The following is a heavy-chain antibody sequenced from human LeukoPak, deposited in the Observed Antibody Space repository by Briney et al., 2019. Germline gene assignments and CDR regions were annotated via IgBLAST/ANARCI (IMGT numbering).Heavy chain of an antibody. CDR3: ARQTGSGLFILP. CDR1: GGSISSSSYY. CDR2: LYYSGNT. J-gene: IGHJ4*02. V-gene: IGHV4-39*01. D-gene: IGHD3/OR15-3a*01. Sequence: PSETLSLTCTVSGGSISSSSYYWGWIRQPPGKGLEWIGSLYYSGNTYYNPSLKSRVNISVDTSKNQFSLKLSSVTAADTAVYYCARQTGSGLFILPGGQGTLVTVSS.